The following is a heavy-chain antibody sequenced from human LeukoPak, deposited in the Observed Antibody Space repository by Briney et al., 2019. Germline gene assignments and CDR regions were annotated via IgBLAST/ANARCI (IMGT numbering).Heavy chain of an antibody. Sequence: PGGSLRLSCAASGFTFSSYSMNWVRQAPGKGLEWVSYISSSSSTIYYAYSVKGRFTISRDNAKNSLYLQMNSLRAEDTAVYYCARAYAPGDLGDWGQGTLVTVSS. J-gene: IGHJ4*02. CDR2: ISSSSSTI. D-gene: IGHD4-17*01. CDR3: ARAYAPGDLGD. V-gene: IGHV3-48*04. CDR1: GFTFSSYS.